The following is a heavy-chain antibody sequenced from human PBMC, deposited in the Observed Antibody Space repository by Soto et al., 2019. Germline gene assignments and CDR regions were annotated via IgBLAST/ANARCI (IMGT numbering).Heavy chain of an antibody. CDR1: GFTFTNYA. D-gene: IGHD3-16*01. CDR2: IGGSDGRT. J-gene: IGHJ4*02. Sequence: EVQLLESGGGLVQPGGSLRLSCAASGFTFTNYAMRWVRQAPGKGLEWISTIGGSDGRTYYADSVKGRFTISKDNSKITLYLQMNNLRAEDTAIYYCARRGSDYSYFDYWGQGTLVTVSS. CDR3: ARRGSDYSYFDY. V-gene: IGHV3-23*01.